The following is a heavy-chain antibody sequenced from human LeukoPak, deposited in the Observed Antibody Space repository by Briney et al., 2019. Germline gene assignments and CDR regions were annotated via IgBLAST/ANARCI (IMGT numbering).Heavy chain of an antibody. CDR2: IYYSGIT. V-gene: IGHV4-59*01. CDR3: AREVSRWFDT. Sequence: KTSETLSLTCTVSGGSISSYYWSWIRQPPGKGLEWIAYIYYSGITNYNPSLKSRVTISVDTSKNQFSLKLSSVTAADTAVYYCAREVSRWFDTWGQGTLVTVSS. J-gene: IGHJ5*02. CDR1: GGSISSYY.